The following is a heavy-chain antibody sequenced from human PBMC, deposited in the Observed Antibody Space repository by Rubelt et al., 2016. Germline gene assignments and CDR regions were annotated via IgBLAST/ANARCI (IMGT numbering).Heavy chain of an antibody. CDR3: ARDLSATWADY. J-gene: IGHJ4*02. D-gene: IGHD5-24*01. V-gene: IGHV3-23*01. Sequence: ATGKGLEWVSAISGSGGSTYYADSVKGRFTISRDNSKNMLYLQMNSLRAEDTAVYYCARDLSATWADYWGQGALVTVSS. CDR2: ISGSGGST.